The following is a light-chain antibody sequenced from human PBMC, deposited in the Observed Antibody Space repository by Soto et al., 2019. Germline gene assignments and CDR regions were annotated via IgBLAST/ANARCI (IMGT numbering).Light chain of an antibody. CDR3: QQYANLPLT. Sequence: DIQMTQSPSSLSASLGDRVTITCQASDDISNYLNWYQQKPGKAPKVLIYDASHLESGVPSRFSGGGSGTEFTFTISSLQAEDIATYYCQQYANLPLTFGPGTKMDIK. CDR1: DDISNY. V-gene: IGKV1-33*01. CDR2: DAS. J-gene: IGKJ3*01.